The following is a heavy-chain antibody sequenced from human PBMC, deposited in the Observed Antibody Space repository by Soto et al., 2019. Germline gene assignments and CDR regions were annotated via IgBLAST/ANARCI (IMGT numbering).Heavy chain of an antibody. D-gene: IGHD1-7*01. V-gene: IGHV1-2*02. J-gene: IGHJ3*02. CDR2: INPNSGGT. Sequence: SVKVSCKSSVYTFTGYYMHLVRQAPGQGLEWMGWINPNSGGTNYAQKFQGRFTMTRDTSISTAYMELSRLRSDDTAVYYCAREESRNWNYEDAFDIWGQGTMVTVSS. CDR3: AREESRNWNYEDAFDI. CDR1: VYTFTGYY.